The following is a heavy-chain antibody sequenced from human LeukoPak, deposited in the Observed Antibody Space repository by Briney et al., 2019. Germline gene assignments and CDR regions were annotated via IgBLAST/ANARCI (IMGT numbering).Heavy chain of an antibody. D-gene: IGHD6-19*01. Sequence: PSETLSLTCTVSGGSISSYYWSWIRQPPGKGLEWIGYIYYSGSTNYNPSLKSRVTISVDTSKNQFSLKLSSVTAADTAVYYCARGGALSIAVAGSFDYWGQGTLVTVSS. J-gene: IGHJ4*03. CDR3: ARGGALSIAVAGSFDY. V-gene: IGHV4-59*12. CDR1: GGSISSYY. CDR2: IYYSGST.